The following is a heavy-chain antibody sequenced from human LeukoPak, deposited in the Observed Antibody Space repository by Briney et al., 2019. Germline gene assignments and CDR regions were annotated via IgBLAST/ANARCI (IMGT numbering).Heavy chain of an antibody. V-gene: IGHV4-59*01. D-gene: IGHD3-9*01. J-gene: IGHJ3*02. Sequence: SETLSLTCAVYGGSFSGYYWSWIRQPPGKGLEWIGYIYYSGSTNYNPSLKSRVTISVDTSKNQFSLKLSSVTAADTAVYYCARGFDILTGNDAFDIWGQGTMVTVSS. CDR1: GGSFSGYY. CDR3: ARGFDILTGNDAFDI. CDR2: IYYSGST.